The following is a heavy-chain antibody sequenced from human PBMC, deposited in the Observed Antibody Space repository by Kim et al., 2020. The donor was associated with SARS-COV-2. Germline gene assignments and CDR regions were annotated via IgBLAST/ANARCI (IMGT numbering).Heavy chain of an antibody. CDR1: GGVFSDYY. V-gene: IGHV4-34*01. D-gene: IGHD2-21*01. CDR3: ARGLKVWFPGNYHYALDV. CDR2: ITHRGKT. J-gene: IGHJ6*02. Sequence: SETLSLTCAVYGGVFSDYYWTWIRQSPGKGLQWIGEITHRGKTDYNPSLKSRVVMSVDTSKNQVSLKVTSVTAADTGLYFCARGLKVWFPGNYHYALDVWGRGTSVAVSS.